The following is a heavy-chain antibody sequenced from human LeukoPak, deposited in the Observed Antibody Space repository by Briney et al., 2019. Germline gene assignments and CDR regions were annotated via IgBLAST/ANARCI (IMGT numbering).Heavy chain of an antibody. CDR2: IYPGDSGT. Sequence: GESLKISCKGSGYSFTTYWIGWVRQMPGKGLEWMGIIYPGDSGTRYSPSFQGQVTISADKSISTAYLQWSSLKASDTAMYYCARSEMATVLSQDYWGQGTLVTVSS. CDR1: GYSFTTYW. D-gene: IGHD5-24*01. CDR3: ARSEMATVLSQDY. V-gene: IGHV5-51*01. J-gene: IGHJ4*02.